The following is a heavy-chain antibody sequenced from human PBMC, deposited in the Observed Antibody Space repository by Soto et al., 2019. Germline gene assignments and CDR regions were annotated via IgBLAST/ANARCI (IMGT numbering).Heavy chain of an antibody. CDR1: GYTFKNYD. D-gene: IGHD2-15*01. CDR3: ARAPVYGGNGWLDP. CDR2: MNPNSGNT. Sequence: QVQLVQSGAEVKRPGASVMVSCRATGYTFKNYDINWVRQATGQGLEWMGRMNPNSGNTGYAQKLQGRVTMTRNTSISTVYLELSSLRSEDTAVYYCARAPVYGGNGWLDPWGQGTLVTVSS. J-gene: IGHJ5*02. V-gene: IGHV1-8*01.